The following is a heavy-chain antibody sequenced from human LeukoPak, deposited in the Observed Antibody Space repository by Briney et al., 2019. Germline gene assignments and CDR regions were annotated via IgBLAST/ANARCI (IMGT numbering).Heavy chain of an antibody. V-gene: IGHV3-15*01. CDR3: TTERSVLEWLLWFDP. CDR1: GFTFSNAW. Sequence: PGGSLRLSCAASGFTFSNAWMSWVRQAPGKGLEWVGRIKSKTDGGTTDYAAPVKGRFTISRDDSKNTLYLQMNSLKTEDTAVYYCTTERSVLEWLLWFDPWGQGTLVTVSS. D-gene: IGHD3-3*01. J-gene: IGHJ5*02. CDR2: IKSKTDGGTT.